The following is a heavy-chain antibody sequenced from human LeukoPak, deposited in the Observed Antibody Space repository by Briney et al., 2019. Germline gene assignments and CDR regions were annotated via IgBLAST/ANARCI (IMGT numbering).Heavy chain of an antibody. CDR3: ARVLVGAPPPGDY. D-gene: IGHD1-26*01. V-gene: IGHV1-69*04. CDR2: IIPILGIA. Sequence: SVKVSCKASGGTFSSYSISWVRQAPGQGLEWMGRIIPILGIANYAQKFQGRVTITADKSTSTAYMELSSLRSEDTAVYYCARVLVGAPPPGDYWGQGTLVTVSS. J-gene: IGHJ4*02. CDR1: GGTFSSYS.